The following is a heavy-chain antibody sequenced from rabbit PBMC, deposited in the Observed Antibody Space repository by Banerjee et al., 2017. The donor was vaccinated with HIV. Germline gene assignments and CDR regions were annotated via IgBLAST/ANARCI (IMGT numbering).Heavy chain of an antibody. CDR1: GFSFSSSYW. D-gene: IGHD6-1*01. CDR2: IDTGSSGRT. Sequence: EESGGDLVKPEGSLTLTCTASGFSFSSSYWICWVRQTPGKGLEWIACIDTGSSGRTYYASWAKGRFTISKTSSTTVTLQMTSLTAADTATYFCARGGGYAGYGYALNLWGPGTL. V-gene: IGHV1S45*01. CDR3: ARGGGYAGYGYALNL. J-gene: IGHJ4*01.